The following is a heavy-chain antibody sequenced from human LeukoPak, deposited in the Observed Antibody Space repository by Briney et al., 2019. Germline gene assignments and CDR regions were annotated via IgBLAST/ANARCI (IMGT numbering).Heavy chain of an antibody. CDR1: GGSISSGAYY. Sequence: SETLSLTCTVSGGSISSGAYYWSWIRQHPGKGLEWIVYIFYSGNTYYNPSLKSRVTISVDTSKNQFSLTLSSVTAADTAVYYCARARDCSGGTCYQFNWFDPWGQGTLVTVSS. V-gene: IGHV4-31*03. CDR3: ARARDCSGGTCYQFNWFDP. CDR2: IFYSGNT. D-gene: IGHD2-15*01. J-gene: IGHJ5*02.